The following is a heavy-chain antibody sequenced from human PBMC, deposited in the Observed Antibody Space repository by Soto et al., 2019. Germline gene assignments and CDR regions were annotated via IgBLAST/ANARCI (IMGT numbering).Heavy chain of an antibody. CDR1: RFTSSSYA. CDR2: ISYDGSNK. CDR3: ARDWDFDY. J-gene: IGHJ4*02. D-gene: IGHD3-16*01. Sequence: PGGSLRLSCADSRFTSSSYAMHWIRQAPGKGLEWVAVISYDGSNKYYADSVKGRFTISRDNSKNTLYLQMNSLRAEDTAVYYCARDWDFDYWGQGTLVTVSS. V-gene: IGHV3-30-3*01.